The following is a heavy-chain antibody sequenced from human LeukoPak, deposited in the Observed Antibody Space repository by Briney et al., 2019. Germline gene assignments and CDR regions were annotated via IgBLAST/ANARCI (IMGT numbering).Heavy chain of an antibody. D-gene: IGHD3-22*01. CDR3: TRDRGPHYYDSSGYYPGGPNDY. Sequence: GESLKISCTASGFTFGDYAMSWVRQAPGKGLEWVGFIRSKAYGGTTEYAASVKGRFTISRDDSKSIAYLQMNSLKTEDTAVYCCTRDRGPHYYDSSGYYPGGPNDYWGQGTLVTVSS. J-gene: IGHJ4*02. CDR1: GFTFGDYA. CDR2: IRSKAYGGTT. V-gene: IGHV3-49*04.